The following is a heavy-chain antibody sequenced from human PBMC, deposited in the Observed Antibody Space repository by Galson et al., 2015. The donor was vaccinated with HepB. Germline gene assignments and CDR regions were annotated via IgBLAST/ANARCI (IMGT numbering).Heavy chain of an antibody. CDR3: ARDLGFGLDY. CDR2: ISYDGSFR. D-gene: IGHD3-16*01. V-gene: IGHV3-30*03. CDR1: GFSFSNYA. J-gene: IGHJ4*02. Sequence: SLRLSCASSGFSFSNYAIHWVRQAPGKGLEWMAVISYDGSFRYYSDSVRGRFTVSRDNSRNTLYLQMSSLRAEDTAVYYCARDLGFGLDYWGQGTLVIVSS.